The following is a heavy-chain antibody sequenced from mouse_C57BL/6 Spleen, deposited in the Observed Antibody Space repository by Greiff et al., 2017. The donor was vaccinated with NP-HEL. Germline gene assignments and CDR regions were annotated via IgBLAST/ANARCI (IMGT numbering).Heavy chain of an antibody. V-gene: IGHV1-64*01. J-gene: IGHJ3*01. Sequence: QVQLQQPGAELVKPGASVKLSCKASGYTFTSYWMHWVKQRPGQGLEWIGMIHPNSGSTNYNEKFKSKATLTVDKSSSTAYMQLGSLTSEDSAVYYCARWHPIYYDYDGDFAYWGQGTLVTVSA. CDR1: GYTFTSYW. D-gene: IGHD2-4*01. CDR3: ARWHPIYYDYDGDFAY. CDR2: IHPNSGST.